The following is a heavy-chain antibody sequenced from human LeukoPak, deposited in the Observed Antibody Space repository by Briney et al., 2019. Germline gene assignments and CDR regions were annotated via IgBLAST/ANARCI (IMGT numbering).Heavy chain of an antibody. CDR3: TKDLDDVSAPSDH. CDR1: GFRFINFA. CDR2: ISGSGYNT. J-gene: IGHJ4*02. D-gene: IGHD3-22*01. Sequence: GGSLRLSCAASGFRFINFAMSWVRQAPGKGFEWVSTISGSGYNTFYAASVRGRFTISRDNSKNTMYLQMNSLRAEDTAVYYCTKDLDDVSAPSDHWGQGTLVTVSS. V-gene: IGHV3-23*01.